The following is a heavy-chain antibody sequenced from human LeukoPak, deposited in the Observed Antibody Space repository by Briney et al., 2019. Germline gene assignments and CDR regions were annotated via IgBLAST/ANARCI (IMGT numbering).Heavy chain of an antibody. J-gene: IGHJ4*02. CDR2: IIPILGIA. CDR1: GGTFSSYA. Sequence: SVKVSCKASGGTFSSYASSWVRQAPGQGLEWMGRIIPILGIANYAQNFQGRVTITADKSTSTAYMELRSLRSEDTAVYYCARGYSYGYAPYWGQGTLVTVSS. CDR3: ARGYSYGYAPY. V-gene: IGHV1-69*04. D-gene: IGHD5-18*01.